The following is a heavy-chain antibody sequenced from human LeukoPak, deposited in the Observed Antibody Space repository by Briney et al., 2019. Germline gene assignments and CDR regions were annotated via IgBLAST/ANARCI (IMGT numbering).Heavy chain of an antibody. D-gene: IGHD3-3*01. CDR2: INPSGGST. CDR1: GYTFTSYY. CDR3: ARDIVGMPYDFWSGYGGC. V-gene: IGHV1-46*01. J-gene: IGHJ4*02. Sequence: ASVKVSCKASGYTFTSYYMHWVRQAPGQGLEWMGIINPSGGSTSYAQKFQGRVTMTRDTSTSTVYMELSSLRSEDTAVYYCARDIVGMPYDFWSGYGGCWGQGTLVTVSS.